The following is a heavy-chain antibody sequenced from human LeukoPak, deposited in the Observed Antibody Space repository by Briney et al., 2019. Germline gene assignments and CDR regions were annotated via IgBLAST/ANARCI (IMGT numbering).Heavy chain of an antibody. J-gene: IGHJ4*02. V-gene: IGHV4-59*08. CDR3: ARHNARLRGWIGEVYF. Sequence: SETLSLTCSVSGGSINNYYWSWIRQPPGKGLEWIAYIYYSGSTNYNPSLKSRVTISVDTSKNQFSLMLSSVTAADTAVYYCARHNARLRGWIGEVYFWGQGALVTVSS. CDR1: GGSINNYY. CDR2: IYYSGST. D-gene: IGHD3-10*01.